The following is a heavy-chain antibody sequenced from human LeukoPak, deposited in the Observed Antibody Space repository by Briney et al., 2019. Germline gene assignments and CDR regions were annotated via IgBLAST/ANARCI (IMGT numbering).Heavy chain of an antibody. J-gene: IGHJ4*02. D-gene: IGHD6-13*01. Sequence: GGSLEISCKGSGYSFTSFWITWVRQMPGKGLEWMGKIDPRDSYTNYSPSFQGHVTLSVDKSLSTAYLQWSSLKASDTAMYYCARPGYGSNWYQFDFWGQGTLVTVSS. CDR2: IDPRDSYT. CDR3: ARPGYGSNWYQFDF. CDR1: GYSFTSFW. V-gene: IGHV5-10-1*01.